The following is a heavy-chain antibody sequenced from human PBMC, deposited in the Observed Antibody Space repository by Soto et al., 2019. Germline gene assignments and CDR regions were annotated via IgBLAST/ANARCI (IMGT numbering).Heavy chain of an antibody. CDR1: GFTFSSYA. CDR3: ARAGTMGSVDY. J-gene: IGHJ4*02. D-gene: IGHD1-1*01. Sequence: GSLRLSCAASGFTFSSYAMSWVRQAPGKGLEWVSAISGSGGSTYYADSVKGRFTISRDNAKNSLYLQMSSLRAEDTAVYYWARAGTMGSVDYWGQGTLVTVSS. V-gene: IGHV3-23*01. CDR2: ISGSGGST.